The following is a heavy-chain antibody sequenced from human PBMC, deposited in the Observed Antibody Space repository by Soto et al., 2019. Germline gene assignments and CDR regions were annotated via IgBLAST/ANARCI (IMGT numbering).Heavy chain of an antibody. Sequence: ASVKVSFKASGYTFTSYGISWVRQAPGQGLEWMGWISAYNGNTNYAQKLQGRVTMTTDTSTSTAYMELRSLRSDDTAVYYCAVVAASPRFDPWGQGTLVTVSS. CDR3: AVVAASPRFDP. CDR1: GYTFTSYG. V-gene: IGHV1-18*01. CDR2: ISAYNGNT. J-gene: IGHJ5*02. D-gene: IGHD2-15*01.